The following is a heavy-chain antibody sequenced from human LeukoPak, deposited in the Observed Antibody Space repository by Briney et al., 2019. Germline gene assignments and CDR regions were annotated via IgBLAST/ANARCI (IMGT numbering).Heavy chain of an antibody. V-gene: IGHV5-51*01. D-gene: IGHD4-23*01. CDR3: ARNPSYGGLAFDI. J-gene: IGHJ3*02. Sequence: GESLKISCKGSGYRFTSYWIGWVRQMPGKGLEWMGIIYPGDSDTRYSPSFRGQVTISADKSISTAYLQWSSLKASDTAMYYCARNPSYGGLAFDIWGQGTMVTVSS. CDR2: IYPGDSDT. CDR1: GYRFTSYW.